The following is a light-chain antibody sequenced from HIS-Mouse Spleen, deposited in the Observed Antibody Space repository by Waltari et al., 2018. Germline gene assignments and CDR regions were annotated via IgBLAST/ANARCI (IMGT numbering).Light chain of an antibody. CDR2: EGS. CDR3: CSYAGSSTFEV. J-gene: IGLJ2*01. V-gene: IGLV2-23*03. Sequence: QSALTQPASGSGSPGQSITISCPGTISDVGSYNLASWYQQHPGKAPKLMIYEGSKRPSGVSNRFSGSKSGNTASLTISGLQAEDEADYYCCSYAGSSTFEVFGGGTKLTVL. CDR1: ISDVGSYNL.